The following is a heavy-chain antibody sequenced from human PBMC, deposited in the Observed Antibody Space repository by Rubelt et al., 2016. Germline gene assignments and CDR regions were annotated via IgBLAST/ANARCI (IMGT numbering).Heavy chain of an antibody. CDR3: ARELGYCTHGVCYTVDY. V-gene: IGHV3-21*01. D-gene: IGHD2-8*01. Sequence: EVQLVESGGGLVKPGGSLRLSCTASGFTFYNYNMDWVRQAPGKGLEWVSSISSSGDYIYYADSMKGRFTVSRDKAKNSLYLQMNGLRADDTAVYYCARELGYCTHGVCYTVDYWGQGILVTVSS. CDR2: ISSSGDYI. CDR1: GFTFYNYN. J-gene: IGHJ4*02.